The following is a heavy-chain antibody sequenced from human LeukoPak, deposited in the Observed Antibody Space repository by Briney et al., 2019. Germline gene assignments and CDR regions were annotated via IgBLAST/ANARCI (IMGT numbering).Heavy chain of an antibody. Sequence: SETLSLTCTVSGGSISSSSYYWGWIRQPPGKGLEWIETIYYSRSTFSNPSFRSRVTISVDTSKNQFSLKLSSVTAADTAVYYCARHDNIVVVVAALAFDCWGQGTLVTVSS. D-gene: IGHD2-15*01. CDR2: IYYSRST. CDR3: ARHDNIVVVVAALAFDC. V-gene: IGHV4-39*01. CDR1: GGSISSSSYY. J-gene: IGHJ4*02.